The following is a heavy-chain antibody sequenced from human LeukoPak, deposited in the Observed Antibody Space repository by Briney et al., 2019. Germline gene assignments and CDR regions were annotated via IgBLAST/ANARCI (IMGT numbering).Heavy chain of an antibody. J-gene: IGHJ6*02. CDR1: GFTVSSYG. D-gene: IGHD1-26*01. V-gene: IGHV3-33*01. Sequence: PGGSLRLSCAASGFTVSSYGMHRVCQAPGKGLEWVAVIWYDGSNKYYADSVKGRFTISRDNSKNTVYLQMNSLRADDTAVYYCARSSFGSHRQDGMDVWGQGTTVTVSS. CDR2: IWYDGSNK. CDR3: ARSSFGSHRQDGMDV.